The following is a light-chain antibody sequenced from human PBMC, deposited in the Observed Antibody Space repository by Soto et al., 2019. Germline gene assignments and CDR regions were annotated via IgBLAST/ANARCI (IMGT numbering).Light chain of an antibody. J-gene: IGKJ4*01. CDR2: AAS. CDR1: QSISSY. Sequence: DIQMTQSPSSLSASVGDRVTITCRASQSISSYLNWYQQKPGKAPKLLIYAASSLQSGVPSRFSGSGSGTDFTLAISILQSEDFATSAGHQSYSAPLTFGGGTKVEIK. V-gene: IGKV1-39*01. CDR3: HQSYSAPLT.